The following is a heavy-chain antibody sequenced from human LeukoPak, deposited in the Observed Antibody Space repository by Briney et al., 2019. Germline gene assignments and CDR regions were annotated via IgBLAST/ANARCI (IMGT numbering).Heavy chain of an antibody. J-gene: IGHJ4*02. Sequence: SETLSLTCAVYGGSFSGYYWSWIRQPPGKGLEWIGEINHSGSTNYNPSLKSRVTISVDTSKNQFSLKLGSVTAADTAVYYCARHVRSGSSKGSDYWGQGTLVTVSS. V-gene: IGHV4-34*01. CDR1: GGSFSGYY. CDR2: INHSGST. D-gene: IGHD1-26*01. CDR3: ARHVRSGSSKGSDY.